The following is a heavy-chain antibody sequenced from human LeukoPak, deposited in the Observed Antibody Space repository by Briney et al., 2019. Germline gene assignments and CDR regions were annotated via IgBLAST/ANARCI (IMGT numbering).Heavy chain of an antibody. V-gene: IGHV4-59*08. CDR1: GGSIVSYH. Sequence: SETLSLTCTVSGGSIVSYHWSWIRQPPGKGLEWIGYIHYSGFTNYNPSLKSRVTISVDTSKNQLSLKLSSVTAADTAVYYCSRREDSGTSGYYGLWGQGTLVPVSS. J-gene: IGHJ4*02. D-gene: IGHD3-22*01. CDR2: IHYSGFT. CDR3: SRREDSGTSGYYGL.